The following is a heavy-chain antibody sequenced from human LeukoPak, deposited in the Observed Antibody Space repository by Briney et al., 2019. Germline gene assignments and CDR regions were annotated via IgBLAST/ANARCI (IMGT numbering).Heavy chain of an antibody. CDR2: ISSSDSTI. V-gene: IGHV3-48*03. D-gene: IGHD5-24*01. Sequence: GGSLRLSCAASGFTFSSYEMNWVRQAPGKGLEWVSYISSSDSTIYYADSVKGRFTISRDNAKNSLYLQMNSLRAGDTAVYYCARTIEMATISYFDYWGRGTLVTVSS. CDR3: ARTIEMATISYFDY. CDR1: GFTFSSYE. J-gene: IGHJ4*02.